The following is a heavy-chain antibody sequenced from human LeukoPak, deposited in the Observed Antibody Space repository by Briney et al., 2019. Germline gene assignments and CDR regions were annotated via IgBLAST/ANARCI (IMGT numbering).Heavy chain of an antibody. CDR3: AKDIHPGLDSGASCCFDY. D-gene: IGHD3-22*01. Sequence: ASVKVSCKTSGCTFSRHGITWVRQAPGQGLEWMGWVSGYNANTNYAQNVQGRVTMTTDTSTNTAYMELRGLRSDDTAVYYCAKDIHPGLDSGASCCFDYWGQGTPVTVSS. V-gene: IGHV1-18*01. CDR2: VSGYNANT. J-gene: IGHJ4*02. CDR1: GCTFSRHG.